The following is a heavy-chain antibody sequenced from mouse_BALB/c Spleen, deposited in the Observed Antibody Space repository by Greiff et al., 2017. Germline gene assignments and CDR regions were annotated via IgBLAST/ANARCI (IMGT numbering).Heavy chain of an antibody. CDR2: ISSGGSYT. V-gene: IGHV5-9-4*01. CDR3: ARLYYYGSSHYYFDY. Sequence: EVKLVESGGGLVKPGGSLKLSCAASGFTFSSYAMSWVRQSPEKRLEWVAEISSGGSYTYYPDTVTGRFTISRDNAKNTLYLEMSSLRSEDTAMYYCARLYYYGSSHYYFDYWGQGTTLTVSS. CDR1: GFTFSSYA. D-gene: IGHD1-1*01. J-gene: IGHJ2*01.